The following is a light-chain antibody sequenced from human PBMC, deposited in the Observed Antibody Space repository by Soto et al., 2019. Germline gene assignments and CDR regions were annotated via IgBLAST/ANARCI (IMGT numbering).Light chain of an antibody. Sequence: EIVLTQSPATLSVSPGDRATLSCRTSQYIGSTIAWYQQRSGQAPRLLIFDASNRATGIPARFSGSQSATDLNITISSLEDEAVEVCYKQQRSNSVYTFCQATNLDIK. CDR2: DAS. CDR3: QQRSNSVYT. V-gene: IGKV3-11*01. CDR1: QYIGST. J-gene: IGKJ2*01.